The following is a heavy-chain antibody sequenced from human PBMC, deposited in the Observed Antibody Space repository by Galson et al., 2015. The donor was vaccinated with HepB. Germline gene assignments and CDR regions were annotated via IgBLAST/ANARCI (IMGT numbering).Heavy chain of an antibody. D-gene: IGHD2/OR15-2a*01. Sequence: SLRLSCAASGFTFSTHDIHWVRQAPGKGLEWVAVFWNERDSEYYADSVKGRFTVSRDISKNTLYLEMNSLRAEDTAVYYCARDRDRTTFFFDHWGQGTLATVSS. J-gene: IGHJ4*02. CDR1: GFTFSTHD. CDR3: ARDRDRTTFFFDH. V-gene: IGHV3-33*01. CDR2: FWNERDSE.